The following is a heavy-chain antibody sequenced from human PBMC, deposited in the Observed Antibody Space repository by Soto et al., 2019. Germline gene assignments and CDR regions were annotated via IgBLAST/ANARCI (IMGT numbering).Heavy chain of an antibody. D-gene: IGHD6-19*01. CDR2: VRQDGSQK. Sequence: PGGSLRLSCEASGFTFSSYWMSWVRQASGKGLEWVANVRQDGSQKFLVDSVKGRFTISRDNAKNSMYLQMNSLRAEDTAVYYCVRGGSSGWHFDSWGQGTLVTVSS. J-gene: IGHJ4*02. CDR3: VRGGSSGWHFDS. CDR1: GFTFSSYW. V-gene: IGHV3-7*01.